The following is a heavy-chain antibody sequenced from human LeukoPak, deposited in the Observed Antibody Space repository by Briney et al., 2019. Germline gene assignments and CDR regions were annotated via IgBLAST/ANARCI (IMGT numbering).Heavy chain of an antibody. CDR2: IYFSGST. Sequence: SETLSLTCTVSGGSISSHYWSWIRQPPGKGLEWIGYIYFSGSTNYNPSLKSRVTLSIDTSKNQFSLNVKSVIAADAAVYYCCYGSGTFFNDAFDFWGQGTMVTVSS. CDR1: GGSISSHY. J-gene: IGHJ3*01. V-gene: IGHV4-59*08. CDR3: CYGSGTFFNDAFDF. D-gene: IGHD3-10*01.